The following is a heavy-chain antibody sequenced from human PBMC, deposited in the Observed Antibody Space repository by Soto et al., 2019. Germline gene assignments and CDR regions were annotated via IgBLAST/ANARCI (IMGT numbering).Heavy chain of an antibody. CDR2: ISYDGNNK. D-gene: IGHD5-12*01. J-gene: IGHJ4*02. CDR3: ARVTGYSGYDGYLDY. V-gene: IGHV3-30-3*01. CDR1: GFTFSSYA. Sequence: GGSLRLSCAAPGFTFSSYAMHWVRQAPGKGLEWVAVISYDGNNKYYADSVKGRFTISRDNSKNTLYLQMNSLRAEDTAVYYCARVTGYSGYDGYLDYWGQGTLVTVSS.